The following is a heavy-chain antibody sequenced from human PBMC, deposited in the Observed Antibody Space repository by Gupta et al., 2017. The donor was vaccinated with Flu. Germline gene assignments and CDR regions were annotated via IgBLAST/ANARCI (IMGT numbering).Heavy chain of an antibody. CDR3: ARDPTGNWNYAYYYYGMDV. CDR1: GGSISNFY. D-gene: IGHD1-7*01. V-gene: IGHV4-4*07. Sequence: QVQLQESGPGLVKPSETLSLTCTVSGGSISNFYWSWIRQSAGKGLEWIGRIYTSGSTNYNPSLKSRVTMSVDTSKNQFSLKLSSVTAADTAAYYCARDPTGNWNYAYYYYGMDVWGQGTTVTVSS. CDR2: IYTSGST. J-gene: IGHJ6*02.